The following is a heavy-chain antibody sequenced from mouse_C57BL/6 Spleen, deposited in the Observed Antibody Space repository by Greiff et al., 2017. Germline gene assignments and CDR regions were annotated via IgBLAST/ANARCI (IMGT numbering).Heavy chain of an antibody. D-gene: IGHD2-3*01. J-gene: IGHJ3*01. CDR1: GFTFSDYG. CDR3: AREGIYDGYYVWFAY. Sequence: EVKLVESGGGLVKPGGSLKLSCAASGFTFSDYGMHWVRQAPEKGLEWVAYISSGSSTIYYADTVKGRFTISRDNAKNTLFLQMTSVRSEDTAMYYCAREGIYDGYYVWFAYWGQGTLVTVSA. CDR2: ISSGSSTI. V-gene: IGHV5-17*01.